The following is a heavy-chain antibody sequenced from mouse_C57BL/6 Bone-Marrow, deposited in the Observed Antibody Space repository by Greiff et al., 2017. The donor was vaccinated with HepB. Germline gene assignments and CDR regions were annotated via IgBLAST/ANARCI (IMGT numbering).Heavy chain of an antibody. CDR1: GYTFTSYW. Sequence: VQLQQPGAELVKPGASVKVSCKASGYTFTSYWMHWVKKRTGQGLEGIGRIHPSDSDTNYNQKFKGKATLTVDKSSSTAYMQLSSLTSEDSAVYYCAIGGDYFDYWGQGTTLTVSS. J-gene: IGHJ2*01. CDR3: AIGGDYFDY. CDR2: IHPSDSDT. V-gene: IGHV1-74*01.